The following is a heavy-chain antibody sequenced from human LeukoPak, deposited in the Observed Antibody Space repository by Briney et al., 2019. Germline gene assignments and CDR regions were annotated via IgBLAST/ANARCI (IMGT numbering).Heavy chain of an antibody. V-gene: IGHV4-31*03. CDR3: ARSTHFLTGYGDPPHYFDY. Sequence: SQTLSLTCTVSGGSISSGGYYWSWIRQHPGKGLEWIGYIYYSGSTYYNPSLKSRVTISVDTSKNQFSLKLSSVTAADTAVYYCARSTHFLTGYGDPPHYFDYWGQGTLVTVSS. D-gene: IGHD3-9*01. CDR1: GGSISSGGYY. J-gene: IGHJ4*02. CDR2: IYYSGST.